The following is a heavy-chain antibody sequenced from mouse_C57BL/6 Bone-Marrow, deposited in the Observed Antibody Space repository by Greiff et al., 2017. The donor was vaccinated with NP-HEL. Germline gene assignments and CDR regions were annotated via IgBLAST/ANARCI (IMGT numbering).Heavy chain of an antibody. CDR3: ARNYGRDY. V-gene: IGHV1-82*01. J-gene: IGHJ2*01. D-gene: IGHD1-1*01. CDR2: FYPGDGDT. CDR1: GYAFSSSW. Sequence: QVQLQQSGPELVKPGASVKISCKASGYAFSSSWMNWVKQRPGKGLEWIGRFYPGDGDTNYNGKFKGKATLTADKSSSTAYMQLSSLTSEDSAVYFCARNYGRDYWGQGTTLTVSS.